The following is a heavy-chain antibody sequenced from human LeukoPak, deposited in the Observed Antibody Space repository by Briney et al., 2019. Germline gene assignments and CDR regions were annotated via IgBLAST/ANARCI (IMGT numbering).Heavy chain of an antibody. V-gene: IGHV1-3*01. J-gene: IGHJ4*02. Sequence: GASVKVSCKASGYTFTSYAMHWVRQAPGQRLEWMGWINAGNGNTKYSQKFQGRVIITRDTSASTAYMELSSLRSEDTAVYYCARNHAPHYYDSSGYLYYWGQGTLVTVSS. CDR1: GYTFTSYA. CDR3: ARNHAPHYYDSSGYLYY. CDR2: INAGNGNT. D-gene: IGHD3-22*01.